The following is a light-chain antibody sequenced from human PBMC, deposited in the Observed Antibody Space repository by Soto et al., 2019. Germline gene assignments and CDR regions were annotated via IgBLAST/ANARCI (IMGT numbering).Light chain of an antibody. J-gene: IGKJ1*01. Sequence: EIVMTQSPATLSVSPGERATVSCRASQSVSSNLAWYQQKPGQAPRLLIYGASTRATGIPARFSGSGSGTEFTLTISSLQSEDFAVYYCQQYNSWWTFGQGTKVEIK. CDR2: GAS. V-gene: IGKV3-15*01. CDR3: QQYNSWWT. CDR1: QSVSSN.